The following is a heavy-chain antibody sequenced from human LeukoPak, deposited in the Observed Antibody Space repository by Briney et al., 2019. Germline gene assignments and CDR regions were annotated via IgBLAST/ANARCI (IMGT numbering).Heavy chain of an antibody. D-gene: IGHD5-18*01. CDR1: GFIVTGNY. V-gene: IGHV3-53*01. Sequence: GGSLRLSCAASGFIVTGNYMNWVRQAPGKGLEWVSVIDRGGSTYYADSVKGRFTVSRDNSKNTLYLQMNSLRADDTAIYYCATYRQVLLPFESWGQGTLVTVSS. CDR3: ATYRQVLLPFES. CDR2: IDRGGST. J-gene: IGHJ4*02.